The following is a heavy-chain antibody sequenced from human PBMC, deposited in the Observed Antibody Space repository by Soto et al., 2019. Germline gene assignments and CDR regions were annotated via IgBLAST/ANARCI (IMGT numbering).Heavy chain of an antibody. CDR2: LYYSGST. CDR3: ARSSSTWYEGPWAFDL. Sequence: TSETLSHTYTVSGGSISSYYWSWIRQPPGKGLEWIGYLYYSGSTNYNPSLKSRVTISVDTSKNQFSLKLNSVTAADTAVYYCARSSSTWYEGPWAFDLWGRGTLVTVSS. V-gene: IGHV4-59*01. CDR1: GGSISSYY. J-gene: IGHJ2*01. D-gene: IGHD6-13*01.